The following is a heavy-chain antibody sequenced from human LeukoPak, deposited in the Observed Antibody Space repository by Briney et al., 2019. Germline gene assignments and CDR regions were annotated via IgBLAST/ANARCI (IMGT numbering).Heavy chain of an antibody. Sequence: PGGSLRLSCAASGFIFNTHGMHWVRQAPGKRLEWVAVISYDGSDKYFADSVEGRFTISRDDSKNMMYLQMNSLRAEDTAVYYCARDRTYTWTFDYWGQGTLVTVSS. J-gene: IGHJ4*02. V-gene: IGHV3-30*03. CDR1: GFIFNTHG. CDR3: ARDRTYTWTFDY. CDR2: ISYDGSDK. D-gene: IGHD1-1*01.